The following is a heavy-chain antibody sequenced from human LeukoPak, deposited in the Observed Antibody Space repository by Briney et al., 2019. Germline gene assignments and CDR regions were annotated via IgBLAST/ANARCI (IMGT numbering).Heavy chain of an antibody. CDR1: GFTFDDYA. Sequence: HAGGSLRLSCAASGFTFDDYAMHWVRQAPGKGLEWVSGISWNSGSIGYADSVKGRFTISRDNAKNSLYLQMNSLRAEDTALYYCAKDQLRFLEWLRGMDVWGQGTTVTVSS. V-gene: IGHV3-9*01. J-gene: IGHJ6*02. D-gene: IGHD3-3*01. CDR2: ISWNSGSI. CDR3: AKDQLRFLEWLRGMDV.